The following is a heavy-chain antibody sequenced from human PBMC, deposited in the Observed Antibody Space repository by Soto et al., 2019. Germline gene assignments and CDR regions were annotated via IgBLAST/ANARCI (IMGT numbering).Heavy chain of an antibody. CDR3: AKDMGTANNQGFNY. CDR2: ISWNSGSI. CDR1: GFTFDDYA. J-gene: IGHJ4*02. D-gene: IGHD7-27*01. Sequence: GGSLRLSCAASGFTFDDYAMHWVRQAPGKGLEWVSGISWNSGSIGYADSVKGRFTISRDNAKNSLYLQMNSLRAEDTALYYCAKDMGTANNQGFNYWGKGTLVTVSS. V-gene: IGHV3-9*01.